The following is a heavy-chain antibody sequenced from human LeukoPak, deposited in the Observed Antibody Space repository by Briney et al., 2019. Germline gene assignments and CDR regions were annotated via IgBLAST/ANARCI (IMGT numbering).Heavy chain of an antibody. CDR3: AKRRLSESVGALDY. Sequence: PSETLSLTCTVSGGSISDYSWSWIRQPPGKGLEWIGNIYYSGSANHNPSLKSRVTISRDTSKNQFSLKLTSVTTEDTAVYYCAKRRLSESVGALDYWGQGTLVTVSS. CDR2: IYYSGSA. V-gene: IGHV4-59*01. CDR1: GGSISDYS. D-gene: IGHD1-26*01. J-gene: IGHJ4*02.